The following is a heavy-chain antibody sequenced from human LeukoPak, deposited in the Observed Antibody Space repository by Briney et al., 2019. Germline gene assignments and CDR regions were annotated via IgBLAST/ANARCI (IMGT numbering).Heavy chain of an antibody. Sequence: GGSLRLSCAASGFAFSRYGMHWVRQAPGKGLEGVALISHDGTNKNHADSVKGRFTISRDNSNYTLYLQMSSLTPEDTAVYYCARGPGALDYWGQGALVTVSS. CDR3: ARGPGALDY. CDR2: ISHDGTNK. J-gene: IGHJ4*02. CDR1: GFAFSRYG. D-gene: IGHD2-2*01. V-gene: IGHV3-30*03.